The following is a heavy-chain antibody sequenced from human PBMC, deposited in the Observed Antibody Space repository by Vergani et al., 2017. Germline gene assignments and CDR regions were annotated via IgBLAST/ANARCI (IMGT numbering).Heavy chain of an antibody. CDR2: ISGSGGST. J-gene: IGHJ4*02. D-gene: IGHD3-16*01. Sequence: VQLVESGGGVVQPGRSLRLSCAASGFTFSSYAMSCVRRAPGEGVEWGSAISGSGGSTYYADSVKGRFTISRDNSKNTLYLQMNSLRAEDTAVYYCAKDGGLRPGYYFDYGGQGTLVTVSS. CDR1: GFTFSSYA. V-gene: IGHV3-23*04. CDR3: AKDGGLRPGYYFDY.